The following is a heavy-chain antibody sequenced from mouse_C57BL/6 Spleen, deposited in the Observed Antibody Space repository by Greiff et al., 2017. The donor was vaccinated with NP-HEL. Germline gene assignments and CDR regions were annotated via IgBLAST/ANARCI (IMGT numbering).Heavy chain of an antibody. Sequence: QVQLQQPGAELVKPGASVKLSCKASGYTFTSYWMQWVKQRPGQGLEWIGEIDPFDSYTNYNQKFKGKATLTVDTSSSTAYMQLSSLTSEDSAVYYYARWGRFDYWGQGTTLTVSS. V-gene: IGHV1-50*01. CDR2: IDPFDSYT. CDR1: GYTFTSYW. J-gene: IGHJ2*01. CDR3: ARWGRFDY.